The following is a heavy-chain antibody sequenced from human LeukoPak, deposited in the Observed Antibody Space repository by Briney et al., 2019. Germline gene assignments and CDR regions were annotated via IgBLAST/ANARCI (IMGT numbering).Heavy chain of an antibody. Sequence: SETLSLTCTVSGYSISSGYYWGWIRQPPGKGLEWIGSIYHSGSTYYNPSLKSRVTISVDTSKNQFSLKLSSVTAADTAVYYCANSNYYDSSGYFNWFDPWGQGTLVTVSS. CDR1: GYSISSGYY. J-gene: IGHJ5*02. CDR2: IYHSGST. D-gene: IGHD3-22*01. CDR3: ANSNYYDSSGYFNWFDP. V-gene: IGHV4-38-2*02.